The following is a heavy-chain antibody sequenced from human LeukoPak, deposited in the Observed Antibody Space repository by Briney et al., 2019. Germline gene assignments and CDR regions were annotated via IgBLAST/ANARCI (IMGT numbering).Heavy chain of an antibody. Sequence: GGSLRLSCAASGFTFSSYAVSWVRQAPGKGLEWVSAISGSGGSTYYADSVKGRFTISRDNSKNTLYLQMNSLRAEDTAVYYCAKDRGYSYGEYYFDYWGQGTLVTVSS. CDR2: ISGSGGST. CDR1: GFTFSSYA. CDR3: AKDRGYSYGEYYFDY. V-gene: IGHV3-23*01. D-gene: IGHD5-18*01. J-gene: IGHJ4*02.